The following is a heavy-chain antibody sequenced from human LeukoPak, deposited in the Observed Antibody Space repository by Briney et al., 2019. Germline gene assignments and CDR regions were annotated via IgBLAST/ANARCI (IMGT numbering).Heavy chain of an antibody. V-gene: IGHV4-31*03. CDR3: ARVATMVRGFSHFDY. J-gene: IGHJ4*02. D-gene: IGHD3-10*01. CDR2: IYYSGST. CDR1: GGSISSGGYY. Sequence: PSETLSLTCTVSGGSISSGGYYWSWIRQHPGTGLEWIGYIYYSGSTYYNPSLKSRVTISVDTSKNQFSLKLSSVTAADTAVYYCARVATMVRGFSHFDYWGQGTLVTVSS.